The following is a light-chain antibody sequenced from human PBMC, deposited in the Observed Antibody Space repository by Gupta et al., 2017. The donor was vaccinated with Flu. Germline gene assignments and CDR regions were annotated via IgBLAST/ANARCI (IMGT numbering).Light chain of an antibody. CDR1: QSVNRN. CDR3: QQYYHWPIA. Sequence: EIVMTQSPATLSVSSGERATLSCRTSQSVNRNIAWYQQKGGQPPRLLIYGASTRVTAVPDRFSGSGSGTEFTLSISGLQPEDFAVYYCQQYYHWPIAFGQGTRLEIQ. CDR2: GAS. J-gene: IGKJ5*01. V-gene: IGKV3-15*01.